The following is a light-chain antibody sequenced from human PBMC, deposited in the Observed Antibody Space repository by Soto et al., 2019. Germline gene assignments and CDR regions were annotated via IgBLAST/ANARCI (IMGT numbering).Light chain of an antibody. CDR2: GAS. CDR1: QSVSSSY. CDR3: QQYGSSPIFT. Sequence: EIVLTQSPGTLSLSPGERATRSCRASQSVSSSYLAWYQQKPGQAPRLLIYGASSRATGIPDRFSGSGSGTDFTLTISRLEPEDFAVYYCQQYGSSPIFTFGPGTEVDIK. J-gene: IGKJ3*01. V-gene: IGKV3-20*01.